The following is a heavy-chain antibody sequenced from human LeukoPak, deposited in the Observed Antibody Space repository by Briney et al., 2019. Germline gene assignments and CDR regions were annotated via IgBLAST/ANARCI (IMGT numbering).Heavy chain of an antibody. D-gene: IGHD3-9*01. CDR3: ARGDILTGYSY. Sequence: SETLSLTCAVYGGSFRGYYWSWIRQPPGKGLEWIGEINHRGSTKYNPSLKSRVTISVDTSKNQFSLNLRSATAADAAVYYCARGDILTGYSYWGQGTLVTVSS. CDR2: INHRGST. J-gene: IGHJ4*02. V-gene: IGHV4-34*01. CDR1: GGSFRGYY.